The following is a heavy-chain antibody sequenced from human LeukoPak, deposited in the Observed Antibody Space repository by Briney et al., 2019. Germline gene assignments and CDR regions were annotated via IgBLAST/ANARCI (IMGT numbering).Heavy chain of an antibody. J-gene: IGHJ4*02. Sequence: GGSLRLSCAASGFAFSNHWMHWVRQAPGKGLVWVSRIDEGGSNAMYADSVKGRFSISRDNAKNTVNLQMNSLRAEDTGVYYCIRDEALWRLDYWGQGTLVTVSS. CDR3: IRDEALWRLDY. CDR1: GFAFSNHW. CDR2: IDEGGSNA. V-gene: IGHV3-74*03. D-gene: IGHD2-21*01.